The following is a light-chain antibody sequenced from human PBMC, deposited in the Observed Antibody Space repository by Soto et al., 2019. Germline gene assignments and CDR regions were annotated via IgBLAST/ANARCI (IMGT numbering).Light chain of an antibody. V-gene: IGKV1-39*01. J-gene: IGKJ1*01. Sequence: DIQMTQSPSSLAASVRDRVSITCLASQSISTYLNWYQQRPGQAPKLLIYAASSLQSGVPSRFSGSGSGTDFTLAISSLQSEDFAIYYCQQTYATPPTFGQGTKVDIK. CDR2: AAS. CDR3: QQTYATPPT. CDR1: QSISTY.